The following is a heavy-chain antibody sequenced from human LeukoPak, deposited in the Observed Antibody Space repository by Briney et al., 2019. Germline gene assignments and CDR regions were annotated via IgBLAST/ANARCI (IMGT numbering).Heavy chain of an antibody. CDR1: GGSISSGGYY. J-gene: IGHJ4*02. Sequence: PSETLSLTCTVSGGSISSGGYYWSWIRQHPGKGLEWIGYIYYSGSTYYNPSLKSRVTISVDKSKNQFSLKLSSVTAADTAVYYCARTYYYDSSVNDRDDYWGQGTLVTVSS. CDR3: ARTYYYDSSVNDRDDY. D-gene: IGHD3-22*01. V-gene: IGHV4-31*03. CDR2: IYYSGST.